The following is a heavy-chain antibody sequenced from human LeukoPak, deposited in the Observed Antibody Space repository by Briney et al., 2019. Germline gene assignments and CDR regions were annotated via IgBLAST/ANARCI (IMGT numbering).Heavy chain of an antibody. V-gene: IGHV1-2*02. CDR1: GYTFTGYY. D-gene: IGHD3-22*01. Sequence: ASVKVSCKASGYTFTGYYMHWVRQAPGQGLEWMGWINPNSGGTNYAQKFQGRVTMTRDTSISTAYMELSRLRSDDTAVYYCARDQGWLGRYYYYYMDVWGKGTTVTVSS. J-gene: IGHJ6*03. CDR2: INPNSGGT. CDR3: ARDQGWLGRYYYYYMDV.